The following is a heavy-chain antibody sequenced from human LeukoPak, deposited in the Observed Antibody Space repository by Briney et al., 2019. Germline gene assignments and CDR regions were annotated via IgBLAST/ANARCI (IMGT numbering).Heavy chain of an antibody. CDR3: ARHAAYGSGIFDY. CDR1: GYSFTSYW. V-gene: IGHV5-10-1*01. J-gene: IGHJ4*02. D-gene: IGHD3-10*01. CDR2: IDPSDSYT. Sequence: GESLKISCKGSGYSFTSYWISWVRQMPGKGLEWIGRIDPSDSYTNYSPSFQCHVTISADKSISTAYLQWSSLKASDTAMYYCARHAAYGSGIFDYWGQGTLVTVSS.